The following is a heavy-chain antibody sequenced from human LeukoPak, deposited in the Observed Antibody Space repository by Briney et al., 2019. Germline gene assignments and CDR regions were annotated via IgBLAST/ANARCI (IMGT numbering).Heavy chain of an antibody. D-gene: IGHD3-22*01. Sequence: PGGSLRLSCAASGFTFSSYAMSWVRQAPGKGLEWVSAISGSGGSTYYADSVKGRFTISRDNSKNTLYLQMNSLRAEDTVVYYCAKGTYYYDSSGYYVCDAFDIWGQGTMVTVSS. CDR2: ISGSGGST. J-gene: IGHJ3*02. CDR3: AKGTYYYDSSGYYVCDAFDI. CDR1: GFTFSSYA. V-gene: IGHV3-23*01.